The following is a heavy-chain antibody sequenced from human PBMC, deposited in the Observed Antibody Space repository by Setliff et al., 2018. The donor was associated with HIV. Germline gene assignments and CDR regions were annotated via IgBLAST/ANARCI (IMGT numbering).Heavy chain of an antibody. Sequence: NPSETLSLTCAVYGGSFHNYHWTWIRQSPENGLEWIGQITHSGITNYNPSLNSRVTISVDTSKNQFSLNLTSVTAADTALYYCARGRLATLFGVVVPTVAAFDVWGQGTKVT. CDR1: GGSFHNYH. D-gene: IGHD3-3*01. CDR2: ITHSGIT. V-gene: IGHV4-34*01. J-gene: IGHJ3*01. CDR3: ARGRLATLFGVVVPTVAAFDV.